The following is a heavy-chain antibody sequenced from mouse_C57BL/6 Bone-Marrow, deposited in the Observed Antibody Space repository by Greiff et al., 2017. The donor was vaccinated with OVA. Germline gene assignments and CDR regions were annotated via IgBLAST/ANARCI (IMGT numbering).Heavy chain of an antibody. J-gene: IGHJ3*01. CDR1: GFTFSSYG. CDR2: ISSGGSYT. V-gene: IGHV5-6*01. CDR3: ARERAD. Sequence: EVKVVESGGDLVKPGGSLKLSCAASGFTFSSYGMSWVRQTPDKRLEWVATISSGGSYTYYPDSVKGRFTISRDNAKNTLYLQMSSLKSEDTAMYYCARERADWGQGTLVTVSA.